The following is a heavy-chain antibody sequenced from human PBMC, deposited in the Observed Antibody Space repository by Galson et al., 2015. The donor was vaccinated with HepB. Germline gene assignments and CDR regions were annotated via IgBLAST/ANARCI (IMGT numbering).Heavy chain of an antibody. Sequence: SLRLSCAASGFTFNTYAFHWVRQAPGKGLEWVAVISDDGNMKFYADSVQGRFTISRDNSKNTLYLQMDSLRSNDTAMYYCWGDSTTEFWGQGTQVIVSS. CDR3: WGDSTTEF. CDR1: GFTFNTYA. D-gene: IGHD3-10*01. V-gene: IGHV3-30-3*01. J-gene: IGHJ4*02. CDR2: ISDDGNMK.